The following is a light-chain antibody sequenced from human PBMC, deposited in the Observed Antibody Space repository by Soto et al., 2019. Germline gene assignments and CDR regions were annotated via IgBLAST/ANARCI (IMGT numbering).Light chain of an antibody. CDR3: QQYGSSRT. J-gene: IGKJ1*01. V-gene: IGKV3-20*01. CDR2: CAS. CDR1: ETVNSNY. Sequence: DIVLTQSPGTLSLSPGERATLSCRASETVNSNYLAWYQQKRGQGPRLLIYCASRRATGIPDRFSGSGSGTDFTLTITRLEHEDFAVYYCQQYGSSRTFGQGTKVEI.